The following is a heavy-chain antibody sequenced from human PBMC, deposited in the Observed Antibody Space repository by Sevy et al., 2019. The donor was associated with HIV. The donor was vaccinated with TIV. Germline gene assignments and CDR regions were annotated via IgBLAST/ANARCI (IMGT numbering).Heavy chain of an antibody. V-gene: IGHV3-48*01. D-gene: IGHD2-21*01. J-gene: IGHJ5*01. CDR1: GFTFSAYS. CDR3: ARAGGDCYSKNYCWFVS. CDR2: ISSTSGTI. Sequence: GGSLRLSCAASGFTFSAYSMNWVRQAPGKGLEWVSYISSTSGTIYYADSVKGQFTISRDNAKSSLYLQMNGLRAEDTAVYSCARAGGDCYSKNYCWFVSWAQGTLVTVSS.